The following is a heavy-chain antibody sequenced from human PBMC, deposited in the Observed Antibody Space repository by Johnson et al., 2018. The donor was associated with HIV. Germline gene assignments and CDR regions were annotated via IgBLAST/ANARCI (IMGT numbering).Heavy chain of an antibody. CDR3: AKTYYGGNEDAFDL. J-gene: IGHJ3*01. CDR2: ISYDGGTE. Sequence: QVQLVESGGGVVQPGTSLRLSCTASGFIFHNYAMHWVRQAPGKGLEWVAFISYDGGTESYADSVKGRFTVSRDNSKNALFLQMNNLGPEDAGIYFCAKTYYGGNEDAFDLWGQGTMVTVSS. CDR1: GFIFHNYA. V-gene: IGHV3-30*18. D-gene: IGHD4-23*01.